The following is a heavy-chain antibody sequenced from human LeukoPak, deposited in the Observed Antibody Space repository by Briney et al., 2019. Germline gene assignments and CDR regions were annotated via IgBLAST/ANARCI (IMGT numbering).Heavy chain of an antibody. CDR3: ATQIAADNWFDP. Sequence: SETLSLTCAVYGGSFSGYYWSWIRQPPGKGLEWIGEINHSGSTNYNPSLKSRVTISVDTSKNQFSLKLSSVTAADTAVYHCATQIAADNWFDPWGQGTLVTVSS. CDR1: GGSFSGYY. D-gene: IGHD6-6*01. J-gene: IGHJ5*02. V-gene: IGHV4-34*01. CDR2: INHSGST.